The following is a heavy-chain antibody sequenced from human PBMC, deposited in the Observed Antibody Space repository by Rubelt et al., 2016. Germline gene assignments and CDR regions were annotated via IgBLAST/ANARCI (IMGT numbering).Heavy chain of an antibody. D-gene: IGHD6-13*01. J-gene: IGHJ4*02. V-gene: IGHV1-18*01. CDR1: GYTFTSYG. CDR3: ARDQSTYSSDY. Sequence: QVQLVQSGAEVKKPGTSVKVSCKASGYTFTSYGISWVRQAPGQGLEWMGWISTYNGNTNYAQKIQGRLTMTTDTTTTTADMELRNLRSDEWAVEYCARDQSTYSSDYWGQGTLVTVSS. CDR2: ISTYNGNT.